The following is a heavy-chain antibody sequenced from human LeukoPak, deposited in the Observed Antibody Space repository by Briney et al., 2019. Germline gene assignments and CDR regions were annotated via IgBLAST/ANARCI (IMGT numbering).Heavy chain of an antibody. CDR1: GFTFSSYA. CDR3: AKEYGFQGALEY. Sequence: GGSLRLSCAASGFTFSSYAMSWVRQAPGKGLEWVSAISGSGGSTYYADSVKGRFTISRDNSRSTLYLQMNSLRAEDTAIYYCAKEYGFQGALEYWGQGTLVTVSS. CDR2: ISGSGGST. D-gene: IGHD4/OR15-4a*01. J-gene: IGHJ4*02. V-gene: IGHV3-23*01.